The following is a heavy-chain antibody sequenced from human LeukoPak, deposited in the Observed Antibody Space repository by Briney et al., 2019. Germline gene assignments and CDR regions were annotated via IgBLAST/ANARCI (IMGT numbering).Heavy chain of an antibody. Sequence: SETLSLTCTVSGGSISSYYWSWIRQPAGKGLEWIGRIYTSGSTNYNPSLKSRVTMSVDTSKNQFSLRLSSVTAADTAVYYCARDPRGDFSGAFDIWGQGTMVTVSS. J-gene: IGHJ3*02. CDR2: IYTSGST. CDR1: GGSISSYY. CDR3: ARDPRGDFSGAFDI. D-gene: IGHD3-10*01. V-gene: IGHV4-4*07.